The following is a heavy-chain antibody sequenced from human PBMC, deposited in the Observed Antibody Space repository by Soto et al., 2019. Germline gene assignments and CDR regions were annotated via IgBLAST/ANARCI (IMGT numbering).Heavy chain of an antibody. CDR1: GFTFSSYS. CDR2: ISSSSSYI. Sequence: EVQLVESGGGLVKPGGSLRLSCAASGFTFSSYSMNWVRQAPGKGLEWVSSISSSSSYIYYADSVKGRFTISRDNAKNSLYLKMNSLRAEDTAVYYCARGKGYSGYEHYFDYWGQGTLVTVSS. CDR3: ARGKGYSGYEHYFDY. V-gene: IGHV3-21*01. J-gene: IGHJ4*02. D-gene: IGHD5-12*01.